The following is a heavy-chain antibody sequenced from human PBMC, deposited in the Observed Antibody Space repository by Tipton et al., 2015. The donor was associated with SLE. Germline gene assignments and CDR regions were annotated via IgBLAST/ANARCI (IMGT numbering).Heavy chain of an antibody. J-gene: IGHJ6*02. CDR3: ARGPYCSGDTCYSDFYYGMDI. CDR1: GGSFSVHY. Sequence: LRLSCAVYGGSFSVHYWSWSWIRQPPGKGLEWIGEVDHSGSTNYNPSLKSRVTILVDTSKNQFSLKLSSVTAADTAVYYCARGPYCSGDTCYSDFYYGMDIWGQGTTVSVSS. D-gene: IGHD2-15*01. CDR2: VDHSGST. V-gene: IGHV4-34*01.